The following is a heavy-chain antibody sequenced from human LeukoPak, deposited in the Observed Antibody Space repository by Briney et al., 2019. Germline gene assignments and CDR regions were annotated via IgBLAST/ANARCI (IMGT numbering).Heavy chain of an antibody. CDR1: GGSFSGYY. CDR2: INHSGST. CDR3: ARTNWFDP. V-gene: IGHV4-34*01. Sequence: KASETLSLTCAVYGGSFSGYYWSWIRQPPGKGLEWIGGINHSGSTKYNPSLKSRVTISVDTSKNQFSPKLSSVTAADTAVYYCARTNWFDPWGQGTLVTVSS. J-gene: IGHJ5*02.